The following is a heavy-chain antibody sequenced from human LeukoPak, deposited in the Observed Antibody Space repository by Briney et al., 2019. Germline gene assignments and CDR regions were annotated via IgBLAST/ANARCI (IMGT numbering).Heavy chain of an antibody. D-gene: IGHD2-15*01. CDR3: AKEEQGYCSGGSCYSDGY. Sequence: GGSLRLSCAASGFTFSSYAMSWVRQAPGKGLEWVSAISGSGGSTYYADSVKGRFTISRDNSKNTLYLQMNSLKAEDTAVYYCAKEEQGYCSGGSCYSDGYWGQGTLVTVSS. CDR1: GFTFSSYA. J-gene: IGHJ4*02. CDR2: ISGSGGST. V-gene: IGHV3-23*01.